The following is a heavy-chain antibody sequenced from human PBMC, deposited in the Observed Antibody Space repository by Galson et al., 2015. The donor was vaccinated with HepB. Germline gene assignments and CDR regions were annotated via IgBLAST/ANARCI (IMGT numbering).Heavy chain of an antibody. CDR2: IKGKTDGGTT. V-gene: IGHV3-15*01. J-gene: IGHJ4*02. Sequence: SLRLSCAASGFTFSNAWMSWVRQAPGKGLEWVGRIKGKTDGGTTDYAAPVKGRFTISRDDSKNTLYLQMNSLKTEDTAVYYCTSHITMVRGVTDLDYWGQGTLVTVSS. CDR1: GFTFSNAW. D-gene: IGHD3-10*01. CDR3: TSHITMVRGVTDLDY.